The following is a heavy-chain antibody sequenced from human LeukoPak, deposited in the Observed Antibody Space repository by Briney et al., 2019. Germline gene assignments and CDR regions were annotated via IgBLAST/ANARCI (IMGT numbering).Heavy chain of an antibody. CDR2: IYPGDSDT. CDR1: GYSFTSYW. J-gene: IGHJ4*02. V-gene: IGHV5-51*01. Sequence: GESLKISCKGSGYSFTSYWIGWVRQMPGKGLEWMGIIYPGDSDTRYSPSFQGQVTISADKSISTAYLQWSSLKASDTAMYYCARQYCGGDSNWCFDYWGQGTLVTVSS. D-gene: IGHD2-21*01. CDR3: ARQYCGGDSNWCFDY.